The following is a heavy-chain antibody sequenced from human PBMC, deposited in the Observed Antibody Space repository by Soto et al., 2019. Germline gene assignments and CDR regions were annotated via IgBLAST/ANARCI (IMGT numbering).Heavy chain of an antibody. J-gene: IGHJ4*02. Sequence: ALETLSLTCTVSGGSISSGGYYWSWIRQHPGKGLEWIGYIYYSGNTYYNPSLKSRVTISVDTSKNQFSLKLSSVTAADTAVYYCARENPYGQVWGQGTLVTVSS. V-gene: IGHV4-31*03. D-gene: IGHD4-17*01. CDR3: ARENPYGQV. CDR1: GGSISSGGYY. CDR2: IYYSGNT.